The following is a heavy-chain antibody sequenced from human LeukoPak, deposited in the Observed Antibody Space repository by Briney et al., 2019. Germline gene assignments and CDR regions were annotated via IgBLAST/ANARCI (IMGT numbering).Heavy chain of an antibody. J-gene: IGHJ4*02. Sequence: EXLSLTCTVSGGSISSYYWSWIRQPAGKGLEWIGRIYTSGSTNYNPSLKSRVTMSVDTFKNQFSLKLSSVTAADTAVYYCAREYSSSSGGYCFDYWGQGTLVTVSS. CDR3: AREYSSSSGGYCFDY. CDR2: IYTSGST. CDR1: GGSISSYY. D-gene: IGHD6-6*01. V-gene: IGHV4-4*07.